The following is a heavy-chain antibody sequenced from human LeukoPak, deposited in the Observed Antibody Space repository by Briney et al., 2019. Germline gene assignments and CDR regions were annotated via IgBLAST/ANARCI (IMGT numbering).Heavy chain of an antibody. D-gene: IGHD2-15*01. CDR3: TKGSGSWVDY. V-gene: IGHV3-9*01. CDR1: GFNFDDHA. Sequence: SLRLSCAASGFNFDDHAMHWVRQVPGKGLEWVSGISGNSGSRGYADSVKGRFTISRDNAKNSLHLQMNSLRAEDTALYYCTKGSGSWVDYWGQGTLVTVSS. J-gene: IGHJ4*02. CDR2: ISGNSGSR.